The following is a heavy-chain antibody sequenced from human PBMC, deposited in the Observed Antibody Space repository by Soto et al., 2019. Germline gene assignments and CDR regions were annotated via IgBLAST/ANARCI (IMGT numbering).Heavy chain of an antibody. CDR2: IYYSGST. Sequence: QVQLQESGPGLVKPSQTLSLTCTVSGGSISSGGYYWSWIRQHPGKGLEWIGYIYYSGSTYYNPSLKSRVTISVDTSKNQFSLKLRSLTAADTAVYYCARDRGSGWALDYWGQGTLVTVSS. D-gene: IGHD6-19*01. V-gene: IGHV4-31*03. J-gene: IGHJ4*02. CDR1: GGSISSGGYY. CDR3: ARDRGSGWALDY.